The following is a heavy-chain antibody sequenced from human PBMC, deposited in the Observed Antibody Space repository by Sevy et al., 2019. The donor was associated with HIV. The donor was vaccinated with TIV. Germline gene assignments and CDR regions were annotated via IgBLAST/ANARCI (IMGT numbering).Heavy chain of an antibody. CDR2: LIGGGSRT. J-gene: IGHJ6*02. V-gene: IGHV3-23*01. CDR3: AKRRVQSGLSGGGANYGLDV. CDR1: GIPFSNYA. D-gene: IGHD2-15*01. Sequence: GESLKISCAASGIPFSNYAMSWIRQAPGKGLEWVSTLIGGGSRTYYADSVTGRFTISRDNSKNTLYLQMNSLRADDTAIYYCAKRRVQSGLSGGGANYGLDVCGHGTTVTVSS.